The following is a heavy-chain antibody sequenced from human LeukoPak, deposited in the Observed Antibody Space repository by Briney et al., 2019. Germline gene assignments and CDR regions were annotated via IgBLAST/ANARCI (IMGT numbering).Heavy chain of an antibody. CDR2: ISSSGNTI. CDR3: ARDHPSDKSFDY. CDR1: GFTFSSYE. Sequence: PGGSLRLSCVVSGFTFSSYEMNWVRQAPGKGLEWVSYISSSGNTIYYVDSVKGRFTISRDNAKNSLYLQMNSLRAEDTAVYYCARDHPSDKSFDYWGQGTLVTVSS. J-gene: IGHJ4*02. V-gene: IGHV3-48*03.